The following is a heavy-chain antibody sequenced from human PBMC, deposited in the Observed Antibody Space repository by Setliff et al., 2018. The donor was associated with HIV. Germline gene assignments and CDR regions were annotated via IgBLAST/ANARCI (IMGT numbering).Heavy chain of an antibody. J-gene: IGHJ4*02. Sequence: SETLSLTCAVYGGSFSGYYWSWIRQTPGKGLAWIGNIYNSGTNYYNPSLKSRVTISIDTSKNQFSLRLSSVTAADTAVYYCARQGEVGAPFDYWGQGTLVTVSS. CDR1: GGSFSGYY. D-gene: IGHD1-26*01. V-gene: IGHV4-34*01. CDR3: ARQGEVGAPFDY. CDR2: IYNSGTN.